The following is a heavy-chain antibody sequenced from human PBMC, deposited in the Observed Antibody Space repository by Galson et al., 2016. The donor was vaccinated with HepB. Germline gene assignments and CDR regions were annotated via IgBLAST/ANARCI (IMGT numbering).Heavy chain of an antibody. CDR1: GFTFSTYG. Sequence: SLRLSCAASGFTFSTYGMHWVRQAPGKGLEWVAVIWSDGSTKYYADSVKGRYTISRDNTKNTLYLQMNSLRAEDTAVYYCARRTKKGITIFGMLKTEYYYYMDVWGKGTTVTVSS. D-gene: IGHD3-3*01. CDR3: ARRTKKGITIFGMLKTEYYYYMDV. CDR2: IWSDGSTK. V-gene: IGHV3-33*01. J-gene: IGHJ6*03.